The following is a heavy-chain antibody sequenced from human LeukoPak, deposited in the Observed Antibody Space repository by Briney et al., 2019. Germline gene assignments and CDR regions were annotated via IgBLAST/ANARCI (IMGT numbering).Heavy chain of an antibody. CDR1: GYTFTYYY. CDR2: INPNDGDT. Sequence: ASVKVSCKASGYTFTYYYMHWVRQAPGQGFEWKGWINPNDGDTNYAQEFQGRVTMTRATSISTAHMEVSSLRSDHTAVYYCARANFLYCSSTTCLFDYGGQGPLVTVSS. V-gene: IGHV1-2*02. J-gene: IGHJ4*02. D-gene: IGHD2-2*01. CDR3: ARANFLYCSSTTCLFDY.